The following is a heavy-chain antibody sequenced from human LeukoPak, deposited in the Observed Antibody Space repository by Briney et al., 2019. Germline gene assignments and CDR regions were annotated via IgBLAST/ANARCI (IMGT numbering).Heavy chain of an antibody. Sequence: SVKVSCKASGGTFSSYAISWVRLAPGQGLEWMGGIIPIFGTANYAQKFQGRVTITADESTSTAYMELSSLRSEDTAVYYCARYPKGYHYYMDVWGKGTTVTVSS. CDR3: ARYPKGYHYYMDV. J-gene: IGHJ6*03. CDR2: IIPIFGTA. CDR1: GGTFSSYA. V-gene: IGHV1-69*13.